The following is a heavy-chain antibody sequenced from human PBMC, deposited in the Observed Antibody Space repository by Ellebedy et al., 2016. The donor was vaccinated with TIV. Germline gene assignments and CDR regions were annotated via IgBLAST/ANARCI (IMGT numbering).Heavy chain of an antibody. D-gene: IGHD1-26*01. Sequence: GGSLRLXXEASGFSFSNYGMTWVRQAPGKGLECVSGISGSGSRTYYVDSVKGRFTISRDNFKKTLFLQMNSLRAEDTAVYYCANVGATYAYWGQGTLVTVSS. V-gene: IGHV3-23*01. CDR2: ISGSGSRT. J-gene: IGHJ4*02. CDR1: GFSFSNYG. CDR3: ANVGATYAY.